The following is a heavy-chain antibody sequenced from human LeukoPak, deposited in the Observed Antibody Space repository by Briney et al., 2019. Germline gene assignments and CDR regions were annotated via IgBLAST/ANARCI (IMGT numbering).Heavy chain of an antibody. CDR3: ARRGIAAAGTRSNYGMDV. V-gene: IGHV5-51*01. CDR1: GYSFTSYW. Sequence: GESLKISCKGSGYSFTSYWIGWVRQMPGKGLEWMGIIYPGDSDTRYSPSFQGQFTISADKSISTAYLQWSSLKASDTAMYYCARRGIAAAGTRSNYGMDVWGQGTTVTVSS. J-gene: IGHJ6*02. D-gene: IGHD6-13*01. CDR2: IYPGDSDT.